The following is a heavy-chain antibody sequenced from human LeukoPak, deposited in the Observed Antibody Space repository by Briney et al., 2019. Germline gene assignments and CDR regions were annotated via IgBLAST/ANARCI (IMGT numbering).Heavy chain of an antibody. V-gene: IGHV4-59*08. CDR3: ARLCSSTSCYVSFDI. J-gene: IGHJ3*02. CDR1: GXSISSSH. CDR2: ISYSGST. D-gene: IGHD2-2*01. Sequence: PSETLSLTWTVSGXSISSSHWSWIRQPPGKGLEWIGYISYSGSTNYNPSLRSRVTISKDTFKNQFSLKLSSVTAADTAVYYCARLCSSTSCYVSFDIWGQGTMVTVSS.